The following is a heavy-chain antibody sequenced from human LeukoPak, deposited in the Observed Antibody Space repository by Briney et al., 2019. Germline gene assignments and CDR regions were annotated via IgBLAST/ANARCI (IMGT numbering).Heavy chain of an antibody. CDR1: GYTFTSYD. CDR3: AGAVRYSSGYHRYYYYYMDV. J-gene: IGHJ6*03. V-gene: IGHV1-8*01. D-gene: IGHD6-19*01. Sequence: ASVKVSFKASGYTFTSYDINWVRQATGQGLEWMGWMNPNSGNTGYAQKFQGRVTMTRNTSISTAYMELSSLRSEDTAVYYCAGAVRYSSGYHRYYYYYMDVWGKGTTVTVSS. CDR2: MNPNSGNT.